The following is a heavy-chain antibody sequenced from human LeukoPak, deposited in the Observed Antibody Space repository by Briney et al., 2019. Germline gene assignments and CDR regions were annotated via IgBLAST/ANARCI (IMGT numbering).Heavy chain of an antibody. Sequence: LVKVSCKASGGTFSSYAISWVRQAPGQGLEWMGGIIPIFGTANYAQKFQGRVTITTDESTSTAYMELSSLRSEDTAVYYCARGSGRYYYYYYMDVWGKRTTVTVSS. CDR1: GGTFSSYA. D-gene: IGHD2-15*01. CDR3: ARGSGRYYYYYYMDV. V-gene: IGHV1-69*05. J-gene: IGHJ6*03. CDR2: IIPIFGTA.